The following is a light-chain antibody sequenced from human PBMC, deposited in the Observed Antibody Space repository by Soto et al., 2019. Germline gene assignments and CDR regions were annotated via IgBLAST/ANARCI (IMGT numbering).Light chain of an antibody. CDR2: EVN. CDR3: ISFTSSITWV. J-gene: IGLJ3*02. CDR1: STDVGGYDF. Sequence: QSAPTQPASVSGSPGQSITISCTGTSTDVGGYDFVSWYQHHPGKAPKLIIYEVNNRPSGVSNRFSGSKSGKTASLTISGLQAEDEADYYCISFTSSITWVFGGGTKLTVL. V-gene: IGLV2-14*01.